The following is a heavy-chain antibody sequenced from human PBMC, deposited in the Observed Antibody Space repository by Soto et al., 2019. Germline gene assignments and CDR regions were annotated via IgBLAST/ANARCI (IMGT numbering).Heavy chain of an antibody. V-gene: IGHV1-18*04. CDR2: ISAYNGNT. CDR1: GYTFTGYY. Sequence: ASVKVSCKASGYTFTGYYMHWVRQAPGQGLEWMGWISAYNGNTNYAQKLQGRVTMTTDTSTSTAYMELRSLRSDDTAVYYCARPVAATHDAFDIWGQGTMVTVSS. J-gene: IGHJ3*02. D-gene: IGHD2-15*01. CDR3: ARPVAATHDAFDI.